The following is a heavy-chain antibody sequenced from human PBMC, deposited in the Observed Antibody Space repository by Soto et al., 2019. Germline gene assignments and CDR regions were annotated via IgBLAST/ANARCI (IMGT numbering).Heavy chain of an antibody. D-gene: IGHD6-19*01. CDR1: GGSISNSY. V-gene: IGHV4-59*08. CDR3: ARPSKEWLANDAFVI. CDR2: IFRTGST. J-gene: IGHJ3*02. Sequence: QVQLQESGPGLVKSSETLSLTCTVSGGSISNSYWSWIRQPPGKGLEWIGFIFRTGSTNYNPSVKSRVTISVDTSKNQFSLNLRSVTAADTAVYYCARPSKEWLANDAFVIWGQGTMVTVSS.